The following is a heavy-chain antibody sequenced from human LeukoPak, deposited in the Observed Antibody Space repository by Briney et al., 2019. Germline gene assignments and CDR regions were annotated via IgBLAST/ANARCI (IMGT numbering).Heavy chain of an antibody. Sequence: GGSLRLSCAASEFTFSNFYMSWIRQAPGKGLEWVSYISSSGSAIYYADSVKGRFTISRDNAKNSLYLQMNSLRAEDTAVYYCARGLTRGMDVWGQGTTVTVSS. J-gene: IGHJ6*02. V-gene: IGHV3-11*01. CDR1: EFTFSNFY. CDR3: ARGLTRGMDV. CDR2: ISSSGSAI.